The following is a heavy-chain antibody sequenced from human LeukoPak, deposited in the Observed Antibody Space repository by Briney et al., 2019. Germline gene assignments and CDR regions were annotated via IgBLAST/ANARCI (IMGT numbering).Heavy chain of an antibody. V-gene: IGHV4-34*01. J-gene: IGHJ4*02. CDR1: GGSFSGYY. CDR3: ASQVRTPYDY. CDR2: INHSGST. Sequence: SETLSLTCAVYGGSFSGYYWSWIRQPPGKGLEWIGEINHSGSTNYNPSLKSRVTISVVTSKNQFSLKLSSVTAADTAVYYCASQVRTPYDYWGQGTLVTVSS. D-gene: IGHD1-14*01.